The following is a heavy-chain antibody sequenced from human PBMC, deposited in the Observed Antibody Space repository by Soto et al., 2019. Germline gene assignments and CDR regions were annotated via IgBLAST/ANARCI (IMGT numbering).Heavy chain of an antibody. Sequence: GGSLRLSCAASGFTFRSFTMNSVRQAPGKGLEWVSTISSNSAYIYYTDALRGRFTISRDNAKNSLHLQMNSLRAEDTAVYYCTRDASRDSSARGWFDPWGPGTLVTVS. CDR2: ISSNSAYI. J-gene: IGHJ5*02. D-gene: IGHD6-13*01. V-gene: IGHV3-21*01. CDR1: GFTFRSFT. CDR3: TRDASRDSSARGWFDP.